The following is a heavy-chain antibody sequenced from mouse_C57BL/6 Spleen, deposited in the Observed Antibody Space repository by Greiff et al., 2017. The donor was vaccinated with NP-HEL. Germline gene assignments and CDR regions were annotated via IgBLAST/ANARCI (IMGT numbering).Heavy chain of an antibody. CDR3: ARRYYYGSREVYYAMDY. CDR2: INPSNGGT. CDR1: GYTFTSYW. D-gene: IGHD1-1*01. Sequence: VQLQQPGTELVKPGASVKLSCKASGYTFTSYWMHWVKQRPGQGLEWIGNINPSNGGTNYNEKFKSKATLTVDKSSSTAYMQLSSLTSEDSAVYYWARRYYYGSREVYYAMDYWGQGTSVTVSS. J-gene: IGHJ4*01. V-gene: IGHV1-53*01.